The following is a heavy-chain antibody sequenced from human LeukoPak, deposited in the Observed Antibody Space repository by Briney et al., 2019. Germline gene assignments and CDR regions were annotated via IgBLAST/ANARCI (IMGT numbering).Heavy chain of an antibody. D-gene: IGHD3/OR15-3a*01. V-gene: IGHV3-7*03. Sequence: GRFLRLSCAASGFTFSSYGMHWVRQAPGKGLEWVANIKQDGSEKFYVASVKGRFTITRDNGKSSLYLQMNSLRAEDTALYYCATSYDMGWLIGYWGQGTLVTVSS. CDR2: IKQDGSEK. CDR3: ATSYDMGWLIGY. CDR1: GFTFSSYG. J-gene: IGHJ4*02.